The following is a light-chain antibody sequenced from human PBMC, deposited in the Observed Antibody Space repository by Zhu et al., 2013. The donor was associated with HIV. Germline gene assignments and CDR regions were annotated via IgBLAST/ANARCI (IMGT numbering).Light chain of an antibody. J-gene: IGLJ1*01. Sequence: QSALTQPRSVSGSPGQSVTISCTGTSSDVGGYNYVSWYQQHPGKAPKLMIYEGNKRPSGVSNRFSGSKSGNTASLAISGLQAEDEADYYCCSYAGSSSYVFGTGTKVTVL. CDR1: SSDVGGYNY. CDR3: CSYAGSSSYV. CDR2: EGN. V-gene: IGLV2-11*01.